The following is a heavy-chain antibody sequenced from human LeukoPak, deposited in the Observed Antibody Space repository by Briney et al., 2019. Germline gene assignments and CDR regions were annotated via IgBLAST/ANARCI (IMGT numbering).Heavy chain of an antibody. CDR3: ARGASSGYRIDY. Sequence: GGSLRLSCAASGFTFGSYWMHWVRQAPGKGLVWVSLISTDGRNVNYADSVKGRFTISRDNAKNTLYLQLNSLRAEDTAVYYCARGASSGYRIDYWGQGTLVTVSS. J-gene: IGHJ4*02. CDR2: ISTDGRNV. V-gene: IGHV3-74*01. CDR1: GFTFGSYW. D-gene: IGHD3-10*01.